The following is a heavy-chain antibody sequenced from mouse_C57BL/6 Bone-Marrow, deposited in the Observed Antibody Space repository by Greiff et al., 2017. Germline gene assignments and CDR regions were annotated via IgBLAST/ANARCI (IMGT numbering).Heavy chain of an antibody. CDR1: GFTFSSYA. D-gene: IGHD2-3*01. Sequence: EVMLVESGGGLVKPGGSLKLSCAASGFTFSSYAMSWVRQTPEKRLEWVATISDGGSYTYYPDNVKGRFTISRDTAKNNQYRQMSHLKSEDTAMYYCARDIIDGYYFPYWYFDVWGTGTTVTVSS. J-gene: IGHJ1*03. CDR2: ISDGGSYT. V-gene: IGHV5-4*01. CDR3: ARDIIDGYYFPYWYFDV.